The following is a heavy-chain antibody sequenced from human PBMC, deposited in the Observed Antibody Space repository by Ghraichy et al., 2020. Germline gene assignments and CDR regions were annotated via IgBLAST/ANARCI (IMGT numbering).Heavy chain of an antibody. J-gene: IGHJ6*02. CDR1: GGSISSADYF. D-gene: IGHD3-3*01. CDR2: IFYTGNT. CDR3: ARGRGIWSGHHHGMDV. V-gene: IGHV4-30-4*01. Sequence: SETLSLTCTVSGGSISSADYFWSWNRQPPGKGLEWIRYIFYTGNTYYNPSLKSRLSMSVDVSKNQFSLRLSSVTAADTAIYYCARGRGIWSGHHHGMDVWGQGTTGAVSS.